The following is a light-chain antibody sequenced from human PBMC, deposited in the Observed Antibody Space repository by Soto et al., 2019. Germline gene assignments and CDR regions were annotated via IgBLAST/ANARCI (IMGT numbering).Light chain of an antibody. Sequence: DIQITQSPSTLSASVGDRVTITCRASQSISVWLAWYQQKAGKAPNLLIYDASNLESGVPSRFSGSGSRTEFTLTITSLQPEDAATYYCQQYNTYLTWTFGQGTKVDIK. V-gene: IGKV1-5*01. CDR1: QSISVW. CDR2: DAS. J-gene: IGKJ1*01. CDR3: QQYNTYLTWT.